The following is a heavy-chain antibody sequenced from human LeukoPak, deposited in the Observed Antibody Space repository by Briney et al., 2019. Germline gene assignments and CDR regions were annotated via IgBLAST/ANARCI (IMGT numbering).Heavy chain of an antibody. V-gene: IGHV3-23*01. D-gene: IGHD3-10*01. CDR1: AFTFSSYA. CDR2: IIGSGGST. Sequence: GRSLRLSCAASAFTFSSYAMSWVRQAPGKGLEWDSAIIGSGGSTYYADSVKGRFTISRDNSKNTLYLQMNSLRAEDTAVYYCAKGLWFGESQYYYYGMDVWGKGTTVTVSS. J-gene: IGHJ6*04. CDR3: AKGLWFGESQYYYYGMDV.